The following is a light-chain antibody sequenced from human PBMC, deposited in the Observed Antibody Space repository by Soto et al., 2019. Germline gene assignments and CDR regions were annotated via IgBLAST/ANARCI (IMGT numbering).Light chain of an antibody. V-gene: IGKV3-15*01. CDR2: GAS. CDR3: QQYNNCPQT. Sequence: EIVMTQSPATLSVSPGERATLSCRASQSVSSNLAWYQQKPGQAPRLLIYGASTRATGIPARFSGSGSGTEFTLTISSLQSEDFAVYYCQQYNNCPQTFGQGTNVEIK. CDR1: QSVSSN. J-gene: IGKJ1*01.